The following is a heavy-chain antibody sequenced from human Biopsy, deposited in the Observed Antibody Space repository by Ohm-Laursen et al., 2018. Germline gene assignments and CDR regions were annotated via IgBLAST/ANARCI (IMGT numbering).Heavy chain of an antibody. V-gene: IGHV3-33*01. D-gene: IGHD1-26*01. Sequence: SLRLSCTASGFTFSVYAMHWVRQAPGKGLEWVAIIWYDGSSESYADSVKGRFTISRDNSKNTVYLQMNSLRVEDTAVYYCARDPIVGSKADGMDVWGQGTTVTVSS. CDR1: GFTFSVYA. J-gene: IGHJ6*02. CDR2: IWYDGSSE. CDR3: ARDPIVGSKADGMDV.